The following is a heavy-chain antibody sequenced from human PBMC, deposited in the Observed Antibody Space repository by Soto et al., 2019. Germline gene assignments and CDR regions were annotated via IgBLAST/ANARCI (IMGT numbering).Heavy chain of an antibody. CDR1: GGSVRGGSYY. J-gene: IGHJ4*02. CDR3: AKDLKLLWFGELPSQSN. V-gene: IGHV4-61*01. D-gene: IGHD3-10*01. CDR2: IYYSGST. Sequence: SETLSLTCTVSGGSVRGGSYYWSWIRQPPGKGLEWIGYIYYSGSTNYNPSLKSRVTISVDTSKNQFSLKLSSVTAADTAVYYCAKDLKLLWFGELPSQSNWGQGTLVTVSS.